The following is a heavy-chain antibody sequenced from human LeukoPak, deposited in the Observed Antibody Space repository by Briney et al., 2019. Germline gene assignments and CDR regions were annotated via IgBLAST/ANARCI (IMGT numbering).Heavy chain of an antibody. J-gene: IGHJ5*02. CDR2: IYYSGTT. CDR3: ARHLRHYVWGSYRYNWFDP. Sequence: SETLSLTCTVSGGSISSTYYWDWIRQPPGKGLEWIGSIYYSGTTYYNPSLKSRVTISVDTSKNQFSLKLSSVTAADTAVYYCARHLRHYVWGSYRYNWFDPWGQGTLVTVSS. D-gene: IGHD3-16*02. V-gene: IGHV4-39*01. CDR1: GGSISSTYY.